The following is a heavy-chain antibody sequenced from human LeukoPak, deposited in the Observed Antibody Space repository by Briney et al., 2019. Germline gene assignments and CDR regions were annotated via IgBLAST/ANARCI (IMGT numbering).Heavy chain of an antibody. J-gene: IGHJ5*02. D-gene: IGHD2-15*01. CDR1: GGTISSDGYY. V-gene: IGHV4-31*03. CDR2: IYYSGST. Sequence: SETLSLTCTVSGGTISSDGYYWSWLRQHSGQGLEWIGYIYYSGSTYYNPSLKSRITISVDTSKNQFSLKLSSVTAADTAVYYCARGGYCSGGSCATGQWFDPWGQGTLVTVSS. CDR3: ARGGYCSGGSCATGQWFDP.